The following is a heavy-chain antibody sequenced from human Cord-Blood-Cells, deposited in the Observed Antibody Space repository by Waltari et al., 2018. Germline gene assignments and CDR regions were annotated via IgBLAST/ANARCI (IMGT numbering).Heavy chain of an antibody. V-gene: IGHV1-69*09. CDR3: AATGYSGYYFDY. Sequence: QVQLVQSGAEVKKPGSSVKVSCKASGGTFSSYALSWVRQAPGQGLEWMGRIIPILGIANYAQKFQGRVTITADKSTSTAYMELSSLRSEDTAVYYCAATGYSGYYFDYWGQGTLVTVSS. J-gene: IGHJ4*02. CDR2: IIPILGIA. CDR1: GGTFSSYA. D-gene: IGHD5-12*01.